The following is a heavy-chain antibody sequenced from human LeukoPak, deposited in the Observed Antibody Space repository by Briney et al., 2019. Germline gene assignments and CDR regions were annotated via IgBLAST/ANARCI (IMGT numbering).Heavy chain of an antibody. D-gene: IGHD4-17*01. CDR1: GGSISSHY. V-gene: IGHV4-59*11. CDR2: IYHSGST. Sequence: SETLYLTCTVSGGSISSHYWSWIRQPPGKELERIGYIYHSGSTNYNPSLKSRVTISVDTSKNQFSLKLSSVTAADTAVYYCARRGHGDYSPFDYWGQGTLVTVSS. CDR3: ARRGHGDYSPFDY. J-gene: IGHJ4*02.